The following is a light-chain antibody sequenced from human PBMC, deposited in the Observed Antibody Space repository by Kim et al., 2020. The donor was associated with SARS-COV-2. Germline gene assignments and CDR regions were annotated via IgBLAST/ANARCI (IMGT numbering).Light chain of an antibody. J-gene: IGKJ5*01. CDR1: QDIRNY. CDR2: DAS. V-gene: IGKV1-33*01. CDR3: HQHGNFPIS. Sequence: DTQMTQSPSSLSASVGDRVTITCQASQDIRNYLNWYQHKPGKVPKLLIYDASNLEQGVPSRFSGSGSGTDFTFTISSLQSEDFATYYCHQHGNFPISFGQGTRLEIK.